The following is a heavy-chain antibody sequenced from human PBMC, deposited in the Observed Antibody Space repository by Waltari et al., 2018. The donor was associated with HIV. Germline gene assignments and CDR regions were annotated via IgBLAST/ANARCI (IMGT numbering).Heavy chain of an antibody. V-gene: IGHV6-1*01. CDR1: GDTVSSSNSA. CDR3: ARDGPGDYYYYGVDV. CDR2: TYYRSKWYS. D-gene: IGHD1-1*01. J-gene: IGHJ6*02. Sequence: QVVLQQSGPGLRKSSQTLSLTCAISGDTVSSSNSAWNWIRQSPSRGLEWLGRTYYRSKWYSDYALSVRSRITIRADTSKNQFSLQLNSVTPEDTAVYFCARDGPGDYYYYGVDVWGLGTTITVSS.